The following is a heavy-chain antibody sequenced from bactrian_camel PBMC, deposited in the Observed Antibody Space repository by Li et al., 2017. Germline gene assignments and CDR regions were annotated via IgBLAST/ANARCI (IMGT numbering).Heavy chain of an antibody. CDR2: IDSNGRT. J-gene: IGHJ4*01. Sequence: HVQLVESGGGSVQAGGSLRLSCKAGRYVSSSHSMGWARRAPGKGREGLASIDSNGRTKYADFVKGRFTISRDNTKNTLYLQLNSLQSEDTAMYHCAKSNEVWAMGWGEYDSWGQGTQVTVS. CDR1: RYVSSSHS. D-gene: IGHD5*01. CDR3: AKSNEVWAMGWGEYDS. V-gene: IGHV3S53*01.